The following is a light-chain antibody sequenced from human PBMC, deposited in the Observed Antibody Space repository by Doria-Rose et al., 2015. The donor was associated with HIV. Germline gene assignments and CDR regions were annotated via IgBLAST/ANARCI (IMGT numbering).Light chain of an antibody. V-gene: IGKV3-20*01. CDR2: DGS. Sequence: TQSPGTLSLSPGERATLSCRASQSFSSTYLAWYQQKPGQAPSLLIYDGSTRATGIPDRFSASGSGTDFTLTINRLEPEDFALYCCHQYGTSWTLGQGTKVEI. CDR1: QSFSSTY. J-gene: IGKJ1*01. CDR3: HQYGTSWT.